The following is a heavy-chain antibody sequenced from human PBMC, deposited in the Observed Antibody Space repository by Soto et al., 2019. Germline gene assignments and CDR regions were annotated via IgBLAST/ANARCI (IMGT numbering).Heavy chain of an antibody. V-gene: IGHV1-69*13. Sequence: SVKVSCKASGGTFSSYAISWVRQAPGQGLEWMGGIIPIFGTANYAQKFQGRVTITADESTNTACMELSSLRSEDTAVYYCARRQGGGFHRYFASWGQEPWSPSPQ. D-gene: IGHD3-16*02. CDR1: GGTFSSYA. CDR3: ARRQGGGFHRYFAS. J-gene: IGHJ5*01. CDR2: IIPIFGTA.